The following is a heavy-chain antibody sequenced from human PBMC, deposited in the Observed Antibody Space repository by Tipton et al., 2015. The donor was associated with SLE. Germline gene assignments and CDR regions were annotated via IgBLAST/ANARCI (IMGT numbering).Heavy chain of an antibody. CDR3: ARVAPTEVFDY. V-gene: IGHV4-59*12. D-gene: IGHD1-1*01. CDR1: GAPINSYY. CDR2: MYYTGHT. Sequence: TLSLTCTVSGAPINSYYWSWIRQPPGKGLEWVGFMYYTGHTNYNPSLKSRVTISVDMSKNQVSLKLSSVTAADTAVYYCARVAPTEVFDYWGQGTLVTVSS. J-gene: IGHJ4*02.